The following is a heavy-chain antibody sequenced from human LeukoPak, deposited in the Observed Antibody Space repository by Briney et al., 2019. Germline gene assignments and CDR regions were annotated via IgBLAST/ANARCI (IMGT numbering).Heavy chain of an antibody. CDR2: IRYDGSNK. V-gene: IGHV3-30*02. CDR3: AREGGASSWSRDFDY. CDR1: GFTFSSYG. J-gene: IGHJ4*02. D-gene: IGHD6-13*01. Sequence: GGSLRLSCAAFGFTFSSYGMHWVRQAPGKGLEWVAFIRYDGSNKYYADSVKGRFTISRDNAKNSLYLQMNSLRTEDTAVYYCAREGGASSWSRDFDYWGQGTVVTVSS.